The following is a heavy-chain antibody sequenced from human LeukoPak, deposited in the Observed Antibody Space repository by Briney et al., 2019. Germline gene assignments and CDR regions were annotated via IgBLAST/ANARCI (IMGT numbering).Heavy chain of an antibody. CDR3: AAGREGAVTRILVY. V-gene: IGHV3-30*04. CDR2: IPYDGSRK. D-gene: IGHD4-17*01. J-gene: IGHJ4*02. CDR1: GFTFSSYA. Sequence: GGSLRLSCAASGFTFSSYAMHWVRQAPGKGLEWVALIPYDGSRKYFADSVKGRFTISRDNSKNTLYLQMDSLRAEDTAVYYCAAGREGAVTRILVYWGQGTLATVSS.